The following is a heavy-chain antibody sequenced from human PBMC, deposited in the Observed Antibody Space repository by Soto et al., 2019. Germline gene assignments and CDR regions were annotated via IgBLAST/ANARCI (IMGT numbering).Heavy chain of an antibody. V-gene: IGHV4-61*01. CDR1: VGSFRSGSYY. CDR2: IYYSGST. Sequence: SETLSLTCTVSVGSFRSGSYYWSWILQPPGKGLEWIGYIYYSGSTNYNPSLKSRVTISVDTSKNQFSLKLSSVTAADTAVYYCARVRQRYFDWLLYNYFDYSGQGTLVTVSS. J-gene: IGHJ4*02. CDR3: ARVRQRYFDWLLYNYFDY. D-gene: IGHD3-9*01.